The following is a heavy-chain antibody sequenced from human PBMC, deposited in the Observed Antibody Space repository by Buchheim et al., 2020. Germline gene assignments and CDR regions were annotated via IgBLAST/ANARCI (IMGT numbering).Heavy chain of an antibody. CDR1: GFTFSNYA. V-gene: IGHV3-23*01. J-gene: IGHJ4*02. D-gene: IGHD3-10*01. CDR2: ISGNGGGT. CDR3: ASPPFRGVFDY. Sequence: EVQLLESGGGLVQPGGSLRLSCAASGFTFSNYAMSWVRQAPGKGLEWVSAISGNGGGTYYADSVKGRFTISRANSENTGYLQMNSLRAEDTAVYYCASPPFRGVFDYWGQGTL.